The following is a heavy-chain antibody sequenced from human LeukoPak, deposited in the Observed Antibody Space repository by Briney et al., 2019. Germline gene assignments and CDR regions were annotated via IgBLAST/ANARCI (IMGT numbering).Heavy chain of an antibody. D-gene: IGHD6-13*01. Sequence: SVKVSCKASGGTFSSYAISWVRQAPGQGLEWMGGIIPIFGTANYAQKFQGRVTITADESTSTAYMELSSLRSEDTAAYYCARGLAGAGPLQHWGQGTLVTVSS. J-gene: IGHJ1*01. CDR3: ARGLAGAGPLQH. CDR2: IIPIFGTA. CDR1: GGTFSSYA. V-gene: IGHV1-69*13.